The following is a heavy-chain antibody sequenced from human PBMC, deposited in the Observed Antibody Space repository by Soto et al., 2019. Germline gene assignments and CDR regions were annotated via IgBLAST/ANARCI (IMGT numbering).Heavy chain of an antibody. CDR2: IYYSGST. Sequence: QVQLQESGPGLVKPSQTLSLTCTVSGGSISSGGYYWSWIRQHPGKGLEWIGYIYYSGSTYYNPXXXXXXXXXXXXXXXXXXXXXXXXXXXXXXXXXXXXXSGTDDYWGQGTLVTVSS. D-gene: IGHD1-26*01. CDR1: GGSISSGGYY. CDR3: XXXSGTDDY. V-gene: IGHV4-31*01. J-gene: IGHJ4*02.